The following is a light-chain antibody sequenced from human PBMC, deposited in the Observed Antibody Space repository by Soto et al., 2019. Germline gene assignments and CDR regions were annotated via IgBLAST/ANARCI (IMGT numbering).Light chain of an antibody. CDR2: DAS. J-gene: IGKJ4*02. CDR1: QSVSSY. Sequence: EIVLTQSPATLSLSPGEIATLSGRASQSVSSYLAWYHQKPGQAPRLLIYDASNRATGIPARFSGSASGTDFTRTNSSVLPEDFAAYYSQHRINWLTVGGGTKVEI. V-gene: IGKV3-11*01. CDR3: QHRINWLT.